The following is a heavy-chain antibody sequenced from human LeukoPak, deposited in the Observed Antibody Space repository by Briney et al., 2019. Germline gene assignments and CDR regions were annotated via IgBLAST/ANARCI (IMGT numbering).Heavy chain of an antibody. D-gene: IGHD6-19*01. CDR2: ISYDGSNK. CDR3: AYLAVAGTVIRPHQHHDY. J-gene: IGHJ4*02. Sequence: PGRSLRLSCAASGFTFSSYAMHWVRQAPGKGLEWVAVISYDGSNKYYADSVKGRFTISRDNSKNTLYLQMNSLRAEDTAVYYCAYLAVAGTVIRPHQHHDYWGQGTLVTVSS. CDR1: GFTFSSYA. V-gene: IGHV3-30-3*01.